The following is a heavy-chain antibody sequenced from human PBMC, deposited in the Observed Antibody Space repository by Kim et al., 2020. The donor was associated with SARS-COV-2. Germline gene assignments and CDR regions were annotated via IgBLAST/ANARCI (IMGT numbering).Heavy chain of an antibody. V-gene: IGHV3-21*01. CDR2: ISSSSSYI. CDR3: AREVGWFGELLSDGPVDY. Sequence: GGSLRLSCAASGFTFSSYSMNWVRQAPGKGLEWVSSISSSSSYIYYADSVKGRFTIYRDNAKNSLYLQMNSLRAEDTAVYYCAREVGWFGELLSDGPVDYSGQGTLVTVSS. J-gene: IGHJ4*02. CDR1: GFTFSSYS. D-gene: IGHD3-10*01.